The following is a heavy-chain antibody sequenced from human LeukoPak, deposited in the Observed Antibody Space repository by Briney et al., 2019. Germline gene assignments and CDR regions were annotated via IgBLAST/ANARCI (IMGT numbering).Heavy chain of an antibody. CDR1: GGTFSSYA. CDR3: ARDPDRLWFGGSASPDAFDI. J-gene: IGHJ3*02. V-gene: IGHV1-69*13. CDR2: IIPIFGTA. D-gene: IGHD3-10*01. Sequence: ASVKVSCKASGGTFSSYAISWVRQAPGQGLEWMGGIIPIFGTANYAQKFQGRVTITADESTSTAYMELSSLRSEDTAVYYCARDPDRLWFGGSASPDAFDIWGQGTMVTVSS.